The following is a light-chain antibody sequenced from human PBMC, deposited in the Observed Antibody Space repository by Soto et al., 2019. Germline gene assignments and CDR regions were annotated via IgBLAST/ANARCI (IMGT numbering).Light chain of an antibody. CDR2: DAS. J-gene: IGKJ2*01. CDR1: QTIGSS. V-gene: IGKV1-5*01. CDR3: QQHNDYSPVT. Sequence: DIQMTQSPSTLSASVGDRVTITCRASQTIGSSLAWYQHKPGKAPKLLIFDASTLQTGVSSRFSDSGFGTDFTLTISNLQPDDFATYYCQQHNDYSPVTFGQGTKLEIK.